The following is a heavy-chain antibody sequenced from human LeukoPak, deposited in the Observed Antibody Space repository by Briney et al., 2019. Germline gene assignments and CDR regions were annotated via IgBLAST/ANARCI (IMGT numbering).Heavy chain of an antibody. CDR1: GFTLSNYW. CDR2: VDPDGTTT. J-gene: IGHJ4*02. Sequence: TGGSLRLSCAASGFTLSNYWMHWVRQAPGEGLVWVSRVDPDGTTTNYADSVTGRFTTSRDNAKNTLYLQMNSLRAEDTAVYYCARVGELLRGKYPFDYWGQGTLVTVAS. D-gene: IGHD1-7*01. V-gene: IGHV3-74*01. CDR3: ARVGELLRGKYPFDY.